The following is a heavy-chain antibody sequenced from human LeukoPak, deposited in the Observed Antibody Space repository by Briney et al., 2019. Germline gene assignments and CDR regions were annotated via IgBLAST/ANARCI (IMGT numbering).Heavy chain of an antibody. CDR3: ARVLGNWYFDL. V-gene: IGHV5-51*01. CDR1: GYSFTNYW. Sequence: GESLKISCKGSGYSFTNYWIGWVRQMPGKGLECLGIIYPGDSDTRYSPSFQGQVTISADKSISTAYLQWSSLKASDTAMYYCARVLGNWYFDLWGRGTLVTVSS. D-gene: IGHD2-8*02. CDR2: IYPGDSDT. J-gene: IGHJ2*01.